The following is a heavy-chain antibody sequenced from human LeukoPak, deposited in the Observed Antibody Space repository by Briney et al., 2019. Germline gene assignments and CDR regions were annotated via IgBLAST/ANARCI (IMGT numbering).Heavy chain of an antibody. CDR1: GFTFTTYW. CDR3: ARDREYCSGGSCTPDWFDP. D-gene: IGHD2-15*01. J-gene: IGHJ5*02. CDR2: IKQDGTER. Sequence: GGSLRLSCAASGFTFTTYWMSWVRQAPGKGLEWVANIKQDGTERYYVDSVKGRFTISRDNAKNSLYLQMSSLRVEDTAVYYCARDREYCSGGSCTPDWFDPWGQGTLVTVSS. V-gene: IGHV3-7*01.